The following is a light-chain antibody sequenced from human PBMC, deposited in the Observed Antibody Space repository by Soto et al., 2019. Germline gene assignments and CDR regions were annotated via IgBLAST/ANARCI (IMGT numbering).Light chain of an antibody. CDR3: QQYNSYSGT. CDR1: QSISSL. J-gene: IGKJ1*01. CDR2: DAS. Sequence: DIQMTQSPFTLSASVGDRVTITCRASQSISSLLAWYQQKPGKAPKLLIYDASSLESGVPSRFSGSGSGTEFTLTISSLQPDDFATYYCQQYNSYSGTFGQGTKVEIK. V-gene: IGKV1-5*01.